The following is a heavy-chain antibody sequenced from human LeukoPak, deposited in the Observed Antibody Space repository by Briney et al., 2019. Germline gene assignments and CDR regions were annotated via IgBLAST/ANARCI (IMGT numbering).Heavy chain of an antibody. V-gene: IGHV1-2*02. CDR1: GYTFTSYY. D-gene: IGHD5-18*01. CDR2: INPNSGGT. Sequence: ASVKVSCKASGYTFTSYYMHWVRQAPGQGLEWMGWINPNSGGTNYAQKFQGRVTMTRDTSISTAYMELSRLRSDDTAVYYCARDHEVIQLWLNYWGQGTLVTVSS. CDR3: ARDHEVIQLWLNY. J-gene: IGHJ4*02.